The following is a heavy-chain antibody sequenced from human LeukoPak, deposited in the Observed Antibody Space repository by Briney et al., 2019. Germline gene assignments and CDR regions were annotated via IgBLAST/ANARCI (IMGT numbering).Heavy chain of an antibody. CDR2: ISNSGST. CDR1: GGSVNRGTFF. V-gene: IGHV4-61*01. J-gene: IGHJ4*02. D-gene: IGHD5-12*01. Sequence: SETLSLTCAVSGGSVNRGTFFWTWIRQPPGKGLEWIGYISNSGSTNYSPSLKSRVTISSDTSKTQFSLRLASVTPEDTAVYYCAREGVVATMGADYWGQGTLVTVSS. CDR3: AREGVVATMGADY.